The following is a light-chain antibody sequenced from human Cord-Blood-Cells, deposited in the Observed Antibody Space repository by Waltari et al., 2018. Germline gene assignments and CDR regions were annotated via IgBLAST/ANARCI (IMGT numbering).Light chain of an antibody. J-gene: IGKJ4*01. CDR2: AAS. V-gene: IGKV1-8*01. CDR1: QGISSY. Sequence: AIRMTQSPSSFSASPGDRVTLTCRASQGISSYLAWYQQQPGKAPKLLIYAASTLQSGVPSRFSGSGSGTDFTLTISCLQSEDFATYYCQQYYSYPLTFGGGTKVEIK. CDR3: QQYYSYPLT.